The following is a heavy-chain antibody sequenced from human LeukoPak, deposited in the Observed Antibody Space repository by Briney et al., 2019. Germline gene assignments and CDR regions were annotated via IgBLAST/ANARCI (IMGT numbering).Heavy chain of an antibody. V-gene: IGHV4-59*01. Sequence: PSETLSLSCTLSVGSLRRYSCSCIPQPPGKGREWIGYIYYSGITNFNPTIKSRVTISVDTSKNQFAQKLSSVTAADTAVYYCARGLGYCSSTSCYGLYNWFDPWGQGTLVTVSS. CDR1: VGSLRRYS. J-gene: IGHJ5*02. CDR2: IYYSGIT. CDR3: ARGLGYCSSTSCYGLYNWFDP. D-gene: IGHD2-2*01.